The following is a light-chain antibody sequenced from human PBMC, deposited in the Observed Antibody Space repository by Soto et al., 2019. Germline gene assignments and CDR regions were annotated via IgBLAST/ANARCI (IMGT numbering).Light chain of an antibody. CDR3: QQSYSLAPLT. V-gene: IGKV1-39*01. CDR2: AAS. J-gene: IGKJ4*01. CDR1: QSISSY. Sequence: IQMTQSPSSLSASVGDRVTITCRASQSISSYLNWYQQKPGKAPYLLIYAASSLQTGVPSRFSGSGSGTDFSLTISSLQPEDFATYYCQQSYSLAPLTFGGGTKVEIK.